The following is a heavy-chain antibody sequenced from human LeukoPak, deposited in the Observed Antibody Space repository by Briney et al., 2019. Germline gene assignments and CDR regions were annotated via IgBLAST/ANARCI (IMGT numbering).Heavy chain of an antibody. CDR3: ARGVSWTFDN. Sequence: GGSLRLSCAASGFTFSSYSMNWVRQAPGKGLEWVSSISAGSSYTYYADSLKGRLSISRDNAKNSLYLQMNILRLEDSAVYYCARGVSWTFDNWGRGALVIVSS. J-gene: IGHJ4*02. D-gene: IGHD6-13*01. V-gene: IGHV3-21*01. CDR1: GFTFSSYS. CDR2: ISAGSSYT.